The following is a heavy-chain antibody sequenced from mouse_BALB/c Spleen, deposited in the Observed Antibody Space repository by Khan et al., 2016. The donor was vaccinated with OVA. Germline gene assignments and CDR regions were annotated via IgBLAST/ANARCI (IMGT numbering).Heavy chain of an antibody. CDR3: ARTARIKY. V-gene: IGHV3-2*02. J-gene: IGHJ2*01. D-gene: IGHD1-2*01. Sequence: VQLKESGPGLVKPSQSLSLTCTVTGYSITSGYGWNWIRQFPGNKLEWMGYISYSGSTNYNPSLKSRISITRDTSKNQFFLQLNSVTTEDTATYYSARTARIKYWGKGTTLTVSS. CDR2: ISYSGST. CDR1: GYSITSGYG.